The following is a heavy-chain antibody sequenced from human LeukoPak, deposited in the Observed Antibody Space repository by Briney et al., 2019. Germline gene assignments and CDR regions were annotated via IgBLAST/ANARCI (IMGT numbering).Heavy chain of an antibody. Sequence: ASVKVSCKASGYTFTGYYMHWVRQAPGQGLEWMGWINPNSGNTNYAQKLQGRVTMTTDTSTSTAYMELRSLRSDDTTVYYCARVVGADYYFDYWGQGTLVTVSS. V-gene: IGHV1-18*04. D-gene: IGHD1-26*01. CDR1: GYTFTGYY. J-gene: IGHJ4*02. CDR3: ARVVGADYYFDY. CDR2: INPNSGNT.